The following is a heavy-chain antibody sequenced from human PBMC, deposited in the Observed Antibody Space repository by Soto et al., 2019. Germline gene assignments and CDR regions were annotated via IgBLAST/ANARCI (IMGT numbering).Heavy chain of an antibody. CDR3: ARWDYGDYARFDY. V-gene: IGHV1-8*01. CDR2: MNPNSGNT. D-gene: IGHD4-17*01. Sequence: QVQLVQSGAEVKKPGASVKVSCKASGYTFTSHDINWVRQATGQGLEWMGWMNPNSGNTGYAQKFRGRVTMTRNTSISTAYMELSSRRSEDTAVYYCARWDYGDYARFDYWGQGTLVTVSS. J-gene: IGHJ4*02. CDR1: GYTFTSHD.